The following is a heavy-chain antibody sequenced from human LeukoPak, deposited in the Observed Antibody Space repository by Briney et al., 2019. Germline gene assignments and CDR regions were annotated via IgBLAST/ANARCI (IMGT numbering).Heavy chain of an antibody. D-gene: IGHD6-6*01. J-gene: IGHJ4*02. CDR1: GFTFSSYG. V-gene: IGHV3-30*02. CDR3: AKDASLAAGPDY. Sequence: GGSLRLSCAASGFTFSSYGMHWVRQAPGKGLEWVAFIRYDGSNKYYADSVKGRFTISRDNSKNTQYLQMNSLRAEDTAVYYCAKDASLAAGPDYWGQGTLVTVSS. CDR2: IRYDGSNK.